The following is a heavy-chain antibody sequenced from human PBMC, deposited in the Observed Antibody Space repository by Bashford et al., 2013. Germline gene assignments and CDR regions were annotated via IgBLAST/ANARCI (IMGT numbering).Heavy chain of an antibody. CDR3: ARDDPVVGVWNAFDV. CDR2: MNPNTVVT. Sequence: ASVKVSCKTSGYTFTGYFMHWVRQTPGHGLEWMGWMNPNTVVTNYAQKFQGRVTVTTDTSTSTAYMELSSLRSDDTAVYFCARDDPVVGVWNAFDVVGPRDRWSPSPQ. D-gene: IGHD1-26*01. J-gene: IGHJ3*01. CDR1: GYTFTGYF. V-gene: IGHV1-2*02.